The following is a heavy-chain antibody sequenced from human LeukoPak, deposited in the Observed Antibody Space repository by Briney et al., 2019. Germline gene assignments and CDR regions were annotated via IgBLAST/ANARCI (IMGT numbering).Heavy chain of an antibody. J-gene: IGHJ5*01. CDR2: IGAYGGDT. D-gene: IGHD3-22*01. CDR1: TSR. Sequence: ASVKVSCKATSRISWVRQAPGQGLEWMGWIGAYGGDTYYAQKFQGRITVTTDTSTSTVYMELRNLRSDDTAVYYCARDLWNFYDDSGYNRDFDSWGQGTLVTVSS. CDR3: ARDLWNFYDDSGYNRDFDS. V-gene: IGHV1-18*01.